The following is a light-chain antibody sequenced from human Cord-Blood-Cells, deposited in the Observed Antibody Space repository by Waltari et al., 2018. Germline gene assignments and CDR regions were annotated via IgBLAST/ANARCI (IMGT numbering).Light chain of an antibody. CDR3: SSYAGSNNFLV. J-gene: IGLJ2*01. Sequence: QSALTQPPSASGSPGQSVTISCPGTSSDVGGYNYVSWYQQPPGKAPKHMINEVSKQPSGVPDRFFAAKSGNTTALTAIWRRAEDEADYYCSSYAGSNNFLVFGGGTKLTVL. CDR2: EVS. V-gene: IGLV2-8*01. CDR1: SSDVGGYNY.